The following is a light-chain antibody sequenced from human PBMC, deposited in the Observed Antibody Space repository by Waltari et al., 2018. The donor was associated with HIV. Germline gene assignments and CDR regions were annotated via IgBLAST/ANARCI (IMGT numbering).Light chain of an antibody. CDR2: ENN. J-gene: IGLJ1*01. V-gene: IGLV1-51*02. CDR1: SSNIGHSY. CDR3: GTWDSSLSAV. Sequence: QSVLTQPPSVSAAPGQKVTISCSGSSSNIGHSYVSWYQQLPGTAPKLLLYENNKRSSGIPDRFSGAKSGTSATLGITGLQTGDEADYYCGTWDSSLSAVFGTGTKVTVL.